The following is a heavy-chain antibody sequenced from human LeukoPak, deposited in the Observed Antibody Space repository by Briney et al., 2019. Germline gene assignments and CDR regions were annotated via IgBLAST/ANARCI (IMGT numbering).Heavy chain of an antibody. Sequence: VASVKVSCKASGYTFTSFGISWVRQAPGQGLEWMGWISAYNGNTNYAQKLQGRVTMTTDTSTSTAYMELRSLRSDDTAVYYCAREPGGSGYPYYYYYYMDVWGKGTTVTVSS. CDR1: GYTFTSFG. V-gene: IGHV1-18*01. J-gene: IGHJ6*03. D-gene: IGHD3-3*01. CDR3: AREPGGSGYPYYYYYYMDV. CDR2: ISAYNGNT.